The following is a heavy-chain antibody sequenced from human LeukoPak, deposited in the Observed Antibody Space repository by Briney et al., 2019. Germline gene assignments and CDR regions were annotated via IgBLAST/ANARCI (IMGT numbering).Heavy chain of an antibody. V-gene: IGHV3-11*04. Sequence: GGSLRLSCAASGFTFSGYYMSWIRQAPGKGLEWVSYISSSSSTMYYADSVKGRFTISRDNAKNSLYLQMSSLRAEDTAVYYCARDSRLWYYDSSGILFDYWGQGTLVTVSS. CDR2: ISSSSSTM. D-gene: IGHD3-22*01. CDR1: GFTFSGYY. J-gene: IGHJ4*02. CDR3: ARDSRLWYYDSSGILFDY.